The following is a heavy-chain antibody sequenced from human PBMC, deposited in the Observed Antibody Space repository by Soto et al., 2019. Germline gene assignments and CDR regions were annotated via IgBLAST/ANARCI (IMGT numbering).Heavy chain of an antibody. CDR3: AREHNWNYGREGYYFDY. CDR2: IYYSGST. J-gene: IGHJ4*02. Sequence: HSETLSLTCTVSGGSISSSSYYWGWIRQPPGKGLEWIGSIYYSGSTYYNPSLKSRVTISVDTSKNQFSLKLSSVTAADTAVYYCAREHNWNYGREGYYFDYWGQGTLVTVSS. D-gene: IGHD1-7*01. V-gene: IGHV4-39*07. CDR1: GGSISSSSYY.